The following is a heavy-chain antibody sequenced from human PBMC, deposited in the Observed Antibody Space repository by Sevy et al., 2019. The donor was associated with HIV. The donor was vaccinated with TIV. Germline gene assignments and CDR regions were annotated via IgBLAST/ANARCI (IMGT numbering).Heavy chain of an antibody. D-gene: IGHD5-12*01. CDR2: IHYSGGT. CDR1: GGSISSSDSY. Sequence: SETLSLTCTVSGGSISSSDSYWSWIRQPPGKGLEWIGYIHYSGGTYYNPFLKRRVAMSVNTSEKQFSLKLSLLTAADTAVYYGANKRGYNDGPFDYWGQGTLVTVSS. J-gene: IGHJ4*02. CDR3: ANKRGYNDGPFDY. V-gene: IGHV4-30-4*01.